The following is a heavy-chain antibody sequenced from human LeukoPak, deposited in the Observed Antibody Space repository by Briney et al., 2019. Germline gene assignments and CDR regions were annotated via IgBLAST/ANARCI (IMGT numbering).Heavy chain of an antibody. V-gene: IGHV1-69*04. CDR1: GGTFLNYA. J-gene: IGHJ3*02. Sequence: SVKVSCKTSGGTFLNYAISWVRQPPGQGLEWMGRIIPILGIANYAQKFQARVTLTADKSTSTAYMELSSLRSDDTAVYYCARASQDYYGSGSYYRGGDTFDIWGQGTMVTVSS. CDR3: ARASQDYYGSGSYYRGGDTFDI. CDR2: IIPILGIA. D-gene: IGHD3-10*01.